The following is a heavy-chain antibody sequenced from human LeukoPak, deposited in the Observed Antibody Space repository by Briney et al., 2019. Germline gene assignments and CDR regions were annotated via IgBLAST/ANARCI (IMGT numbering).Heavy chain of an antibody. CDR3: AKDERNWNYNLASQTYD. V-gene: IGHV3-23*01. Sequence: QPGGSLRLSCAASGFTFNNYAMNWVRQTPGKGLEWLSLISDSGQSPSDADSAKGRFTISRDNSKNTLYLQMSSLRAEDTAVYYCAKDERNWNYNLASQTYDWGQGTLVTVSS. CDR1: GFTFNNYA. J-gene: IGHJ4*02. CDR2: ISDSGQSP. D-gene: IGHD1-7*01.